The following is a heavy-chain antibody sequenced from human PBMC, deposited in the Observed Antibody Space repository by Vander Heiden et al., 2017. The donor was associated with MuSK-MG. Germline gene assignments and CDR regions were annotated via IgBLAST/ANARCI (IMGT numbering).Heavy chain of an antibody. J-gene: IGHJ4*02. CDR3: ARDGRGTGFDY. CDR2: ISSSGTTI. V-gene: IGHV3-11*04. Sequence: QVQVMESGGGLVTPGGSLRLSCAASGFTFTDYYMSWIRQAPGKGLECVSYISSSGTTIYDADSVKGRFTISRDNAKSSLYMQMNRMIVEDTAIYYDARDGRGTGFDYWGQGILVTVYS. CDR1: GFTFTDYY. D-gene: IGHD3-10*01.